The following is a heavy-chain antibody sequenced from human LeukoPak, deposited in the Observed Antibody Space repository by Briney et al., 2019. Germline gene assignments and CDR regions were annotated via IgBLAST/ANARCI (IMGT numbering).Heavy chain of an antibody. CDR1: GGSFSGHY. V-gene: IGHV4-34*01. CDR3: ATRGADIVVVPAAIRGSPEYYFDY. CDR2: INHRGRP. D-gene: IGHD2-2*02. J-gene: IGHJ4*02. Sequence: PSETLSLTCAVYGGSFSGHYWSWIRQPPGKGVEWSVEINHRGRPIYHPTLKSRVTISVATSKSQFSLKLSSVTAADTAVYYCATRGADIVVVPAAIRGSPEYYFDYWGQGTLVTVSS.